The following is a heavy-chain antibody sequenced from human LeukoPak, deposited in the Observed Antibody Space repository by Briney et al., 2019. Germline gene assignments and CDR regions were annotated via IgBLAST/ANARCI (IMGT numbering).Heavy chain of an antibody. D-gene: IGHD3-16*02. J-gene: IGHJ4*02. CDR3: ARGGYYDYVWGSYRLCFDY. CDR2: IYYSGST. Sequence: SETLSLTCTVSGGSISGYYWSWIRQPPGKGLEWIGYIYYSGSTNYNPSLKSRVTISVDTSKNQFSLKLCSVTAADTAVYYCARGGYYDYVWGSYRLCFDYWGQGTLVTVSS. CDR1: GGSISGYY. V-gene: IGHV4-59*01.